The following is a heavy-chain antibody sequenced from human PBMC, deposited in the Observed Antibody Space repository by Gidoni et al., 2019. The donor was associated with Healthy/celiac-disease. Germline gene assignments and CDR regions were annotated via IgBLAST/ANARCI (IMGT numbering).Heavy chain of an antibody. D-gene: IGHD5-18*01. CDR2: IDWDDDK. CDR1: GFSLSTSGMC. Sequence: QVTLRESGPALVKPTQTLTLTCTFSGFSLSTSGMCVSWIRQPPGKALEWLARIDWDDDKYYSTSLKTRLTISKDASKNQVVLTMTNMDPVDTATYYCAREGGYSYGLGGDYYYYYMDVWGKGTTVTVSS. J-gene: IGHJ6*03. V-gene: IGHV2-70*15. CDR3: AREGGYSYGLGGDYYYYYMDV.